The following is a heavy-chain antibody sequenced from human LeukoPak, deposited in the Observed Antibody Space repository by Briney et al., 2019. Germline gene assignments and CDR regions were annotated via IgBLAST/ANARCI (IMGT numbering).Heavy chain of an antibody. CDR3: ARVPISTFRGEAYYYGMDV. V-gene: IGHV4-59*01. Sequence: SETLSLTCSVSGGSISTYYWSWIRQPPGKGLECIGYIYYSGSTNYNPSLKSRVAISVDTSKNQVSLKLSSVTAADTAVYYCARVPISTFRGEAYYYGMDVWGQGTTVTVSS. CDR2: IYYSGST. D-gene: IGHD3-16*01. CDR1: GGSISTYY. J-gene: IGHJ6*02.